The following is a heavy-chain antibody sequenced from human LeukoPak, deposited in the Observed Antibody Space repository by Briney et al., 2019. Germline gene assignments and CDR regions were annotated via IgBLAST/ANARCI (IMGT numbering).Heavy chain of an antibody. D-gene: IGHD1-26*01. J-gene: IGHJ4*02. CDR1: GFTFSSYS. CDR2: ISSSSSYI. Sequence: GGSLRLSCAASGFTFSSYSMNWVRQAPGKGLEWVSSISSSSSYIYHADSVKGRFTISRDNAKNSLYLQMNSLRAEDTAVYYCARVGGSYYLDYWGQGTLVTVPS. V-gene: IGHV3-21*01. CDR3: ARVGGSYYLDY.